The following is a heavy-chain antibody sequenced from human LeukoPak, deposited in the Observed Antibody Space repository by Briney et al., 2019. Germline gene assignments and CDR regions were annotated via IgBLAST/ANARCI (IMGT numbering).Heavy chain of an antibody. J-gene: IGHJ4*02. CDR2: MYYRGNT. D-gene: IGHD5-18*01. CDR3: ARAEEGYSYGSTYFDY. Sequence: SETLSLTCTVSGGSISTITYYWGWIRQPPGKGLEWVGHMYYRGNTFYNPSLKSRVTISVDTSKNQFSLKLSSVTAADTAVYYCARAEEGYSYGSTYFDYWGQGTLVTVSS. CDR1: GGSISTITYY. V-gene: IGHV4-39*07.